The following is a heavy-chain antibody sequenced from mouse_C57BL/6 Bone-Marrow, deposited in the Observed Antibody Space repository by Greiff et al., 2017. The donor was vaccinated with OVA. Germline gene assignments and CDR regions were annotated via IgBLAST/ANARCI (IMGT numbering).Heavy chain of an antibody. CDR3: VSCGSSYPDY. V-gene: IGHV1-63*01. CDR2: IYPGGGYT. J-gene: IGHJ4*01. D-gene: IGHD1-1*01. Sequence: QVQLQQSGAELVRPGTSVKMSCKASGYNFTNYWIGWAKQRPGHGLEWIGDIYPGGGYTKYNEKFKGKATLTADKSSSTAYMQFSSLTSEDSDIDYCVSCGSSYPDYWGQGTSVTVSS. CDR1: GYNFTNYW.